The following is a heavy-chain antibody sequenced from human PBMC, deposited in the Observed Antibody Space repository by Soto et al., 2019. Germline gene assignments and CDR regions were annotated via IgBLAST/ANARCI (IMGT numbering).Heavy chain of an antibody. J-gene: IGHJ4*02. D-gene: IGHD4-17*01. V-gene: IGHV1-69*02. CDR3: ARINRGIYGAHFDD. CDR2: IIPILGIA. CDR1: GGTFSIYT. Sequence: SVKVSCKASGGTFSIYTISWVRQAPGQGLEWMGRIIPILGIANYAQKFQGRVTITADKSTSTAYMELSSLRSEDTAVYYCARINRGIYGAHFDDWGQGTLVTVSS.